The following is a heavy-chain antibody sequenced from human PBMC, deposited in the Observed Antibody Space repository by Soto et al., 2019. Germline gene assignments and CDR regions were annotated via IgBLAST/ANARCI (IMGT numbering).Heavy chain of an antibody. V-gene: IGHV3-11*01. D-gene: IGHD3-10*01. CDR3: ARVREEEVRDLYGMDV. CDR1: GFTFSDYY. Sequence: PGGSLRLSCAASGFTFSDYYMSWIRQAPGKGLEWVSYISSSGSTIYYADSVKGRFTISRDNAKNSLYLQMNSLRAEDTAVYYCARVREEEVRDLYGMDVWGQGTTVTVSS. CDR2: ISSSGSTI. J-gene: IGHJ6*02.